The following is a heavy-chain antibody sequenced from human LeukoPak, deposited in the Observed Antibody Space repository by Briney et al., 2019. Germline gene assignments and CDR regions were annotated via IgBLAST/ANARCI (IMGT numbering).Heavy chain of an antibody. CDR3: ALLEGPAAAQPYYFDY. CDR1: GFTFNIYA. CDR2: ISGSGGTA. V-gene: IGHV3-23*01. J-gene: IGHJ4*02. Sequence: GGSLRLSCAASGFTFNIYAMNWVRQAPGKGLEWVSAISGSGGTASYADSVKGRFTISRDNSKNTLYLQMNSLRAEDTAVYYCALLEGPAAAQPYYFDYWGQGTLVTVSS. D-gene: IGHD2-2*01.